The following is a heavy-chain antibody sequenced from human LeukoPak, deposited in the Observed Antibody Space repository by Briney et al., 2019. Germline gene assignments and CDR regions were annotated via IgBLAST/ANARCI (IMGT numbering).Heavy chain of an antibody. Sequence: GGSLGLSCAASGFTFSSYWMSWVRQAPGKGLEWVANIKQDGSEKYYVDSVKGRFTISRDNAKNSLYLQMNSLRAEDTAVYYCATSAVEMATTTGPYFDYWGQGTLVTVSS. CDR2: IKQDGSEK. V-gene: IGHV3-7*01. CDR1: GFTFSSYW. CDR3: ATSAVEMATTTGPYFDY. J-gene: IGHJ4*02. D-gene: IGHD5-24*01.